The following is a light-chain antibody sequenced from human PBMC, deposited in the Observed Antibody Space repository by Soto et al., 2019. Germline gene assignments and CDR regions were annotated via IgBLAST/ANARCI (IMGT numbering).Light chain of an antibody. J-gene: IGKJ3*01. CDR3: QQYYSTPFT. V-gene: IGKV4-1*01. Sequence: DIVMTQSPDSLAVSLGERATINCKSSQSVLYSSNNKNYLAWYQQKPGQPPKLLIYWASTRESGVPDRFSGSGSVTDFTLTISSLQAEDVAVYYCQQYYSTPFTVGPGTKVDIK. CDR1: QSVLYSSNNKNY. CDR2: WAS.